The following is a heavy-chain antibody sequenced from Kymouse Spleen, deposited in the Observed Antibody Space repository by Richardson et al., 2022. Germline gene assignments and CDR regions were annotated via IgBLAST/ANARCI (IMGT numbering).Heavy chain of an antibody. CDR3: ARDWPYSSSSYYYGMDV. Sequence: QVQLVQSGAEVKKPGSSVKVSCKASGGTFSSYAISWVRQAPGQGLEWMGGIIPIFGTANYAQKFQGRVTITTDESTSTAYMELSSLRSEDTAVYYCARDWPYSSSSYYYGMDVWGQGTTVTVSS. D-gene: IGHD6-13*01. CDR1: GGTFSSYA. J-gene: IGHJ6*02. CDR2: IIPIFGTA. V-gene: IGHV1-69*05.